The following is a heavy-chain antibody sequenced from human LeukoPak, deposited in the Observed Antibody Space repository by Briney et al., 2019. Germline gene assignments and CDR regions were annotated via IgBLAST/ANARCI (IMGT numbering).Heavy chain of an antibody. V-gene: IGHV1-18*01. D-gene: IGHD6-13*01. CDR1: GYTFTSYG. Sequence: ASVKVSCKASGYTFTSYGISWVRQATGQGLEWMGWISAYNGNTNYAQKLQGRVTMTTDTSTSTAYMELRSLRTDDTAVYYCASSIAAAGAFDPWGQGTLVTVSS. J-gene: IGHJ5*02. CDR3: ASSIAAAGAFDP. CDR2: ISAYNGNT.